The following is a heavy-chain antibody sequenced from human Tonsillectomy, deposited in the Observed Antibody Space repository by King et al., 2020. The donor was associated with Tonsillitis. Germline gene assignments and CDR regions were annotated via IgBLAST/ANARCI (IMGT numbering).Heavy chain of an antibody. Sequence: QVQLVESGGGVVQPGRSLRLSCAASGFTFSSYAMHWVRQAPGKGLEWVAVISYDGSNKYYADSVKGRFTISRDNSKNTLYLQMNSLRAEDTAVYYCAGDGRELTGDYYFDYCGEGTLVTVSS. J-gene: IGHJ4*02. CDR1: GFTFSSYA. D-gene: IGHD7-27*01. V-gene: IGHV3-30-3*01. CDR2: ISYDGSNK. CDR3: AGDGRELTGDYYFDY.